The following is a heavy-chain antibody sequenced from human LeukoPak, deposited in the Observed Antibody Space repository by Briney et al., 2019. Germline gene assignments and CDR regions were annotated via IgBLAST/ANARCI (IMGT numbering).Heavy chain of an antibody. CDR2: INPNSGDK. Sequence: ASVKVSCKTSGYNFTGYYVHWVRQAPGQGLEWMGRINPNSGDKNYAQKFQGRVTMTRDTSISTAYMELSRLRSDDTAVYYCARDFCGGDCFPDYWGQGTLVTVSS. CDR3: ARDFCGGDCFPDY. V-gene: IGHV1-2*06. D-gene: IGHD2-21*02. CDR1: GYNFTGYY. J-gene: IGHJ4*02.